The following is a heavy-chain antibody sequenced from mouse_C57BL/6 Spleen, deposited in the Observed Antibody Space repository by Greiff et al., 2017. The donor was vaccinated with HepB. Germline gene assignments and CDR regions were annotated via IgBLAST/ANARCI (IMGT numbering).Heavy chain of an antibody. CDR1: GYTFTEYT. D-gene: IGHD1-1*01. Sequence: QVQLKESGAELVKPGASVKLSCKASGYTFTEYTIHWVKQRSGQGLEWIGWFYPGSGSIKYNEKFKDKATLTADKSSSTAYMELSRLTSEDSAVYFWARQGDAYYYCSTDQKDAMDYWGQGTSVTVSS. CDR3: ARQGDAYYYCSTDQKDAMDY. J-gene: IGHJ4*01. V-gene: IGHV1-62-2*01. CDR2: FYPGSGSI.